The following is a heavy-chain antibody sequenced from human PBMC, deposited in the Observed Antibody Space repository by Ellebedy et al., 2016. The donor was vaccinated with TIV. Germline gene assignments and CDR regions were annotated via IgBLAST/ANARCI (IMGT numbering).Heavy chain of an antibody. Sequence: GGSLRLSCAASGFSVTNNYMSWVRQAPGQGLEWVSLIYAGGTTNYADSVKGLFTISSDNAKNTLYLQMHSLRAEDTAEYYCARRNTSGYDPFLDTWGQGTLVTVSS. J-gene: IGHJ5*02. CDR2: IYAGGTT. CDR1: GFSVTNNY. CDR3: ARRNTSGYDPFLDT. D-gene: IGHD5-12*01. V-gene: IGHV3-53*01.